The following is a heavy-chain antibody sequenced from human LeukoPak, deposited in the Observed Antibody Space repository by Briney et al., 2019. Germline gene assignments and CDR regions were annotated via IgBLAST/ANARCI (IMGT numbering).Heavy chain of an antibody. V-gene: IGHV3-7*03. CDR3: GGPNPLLERPSAMDV. J-gene: IGHJ6*02. Sequence: GGSLRLSCVASGFNYNTYWMTWVRQAPGKGLEWVANIKQDGSEKHYVDSVKGRFTISRDNAKNSLYLQMNSLRAEDTAVYYCGGPNPLLERPSAMDVWGQGTTVTVSS. D-gene: IGHD6-25*01. CDR2: IKQDGSEK. CDR1: GFNYNTYW.